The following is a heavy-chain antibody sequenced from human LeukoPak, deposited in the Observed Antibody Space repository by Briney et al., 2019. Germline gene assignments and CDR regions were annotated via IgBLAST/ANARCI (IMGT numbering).Heavy chain of an antibody. Sequence: PGGSLRLSCAAYGFTFNYYAMSWVRQAPGKGLEWVSGISDNEGKTYYTDSVKGRFTISRDNTKNTVYLQMNNLRADDTAVYFCARQDSFIPYWGQGTLVTVSS. V-gene: IGHV3-23*01. CDR2: ISDNEGKT. D-gene: IGHD5-18*01. J-gene: IGHJ4*02. CDR1: GFTFNYYA. CDR3: ARQDSFIPY.